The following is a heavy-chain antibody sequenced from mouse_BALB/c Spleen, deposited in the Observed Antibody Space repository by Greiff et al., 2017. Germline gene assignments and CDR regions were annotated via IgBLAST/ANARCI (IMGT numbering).Heavy chain of an antibody. D-gene: IGHD2-14*01. V-gene: IGHV5-6-5*01. CDR3: ARGDYRYGDY. Sequence: EVQLVESGGGLVKPGGSLKLSCAASGFTFSSYAMSWVRQTPEKRLEWVASISSGGSTYYPDSVKGRFTISRDNARNILYLQMSSLRSEDTAMYYCARGDYRYGDYWGQGTSVTVSS. J-gene: IGHJ4*01. CDR1: GFTFSSYA. CDR2: ISSGGST.